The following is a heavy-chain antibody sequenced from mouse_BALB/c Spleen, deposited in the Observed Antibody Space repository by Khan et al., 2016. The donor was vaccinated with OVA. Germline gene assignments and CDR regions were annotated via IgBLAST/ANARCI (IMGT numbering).Heavy chain of an antibody. Sequence: QIQLVQSGPELKKPGVTVKISCKASGYTFTTYGMNWVKQAPGKGLKWVGWINTYTGEPTYVDDFKGRFAFSLETSASTAYLQINNLKNEDTATYFCARVWYSGTMDYWGQGTSVTVSS. CDR3: ARVWYSGTMDY. CDR2: INTYTGEP. CDR1: GYTFTTYG. J-gene: IGHJ4*01. V-gene: IGHV9-3-1*01. D-gene: IGHD1-1*02.